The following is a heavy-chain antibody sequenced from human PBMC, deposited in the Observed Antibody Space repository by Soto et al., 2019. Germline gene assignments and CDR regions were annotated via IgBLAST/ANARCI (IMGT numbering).Heavy chain of an antibody. D-gene: IGHD3-16*02. J-gene: IGHJ4*02. CDR3: ARVYYDYIWGSYPLVY. CDR2: IKQDGSEK. Sequence: GGSLRLSCAASGFTFSSHWMSWVRQAPGKGLEWLASIKQDGSEKHYVDSVKGRFTISRDNAKNSLYLQMNRLRVEDTAVYYCARVYYDYIWGSYPLVYWGQGTLVTVSS. CDR1: GFTFSSHW. V-gene: IGHV3-7*01.